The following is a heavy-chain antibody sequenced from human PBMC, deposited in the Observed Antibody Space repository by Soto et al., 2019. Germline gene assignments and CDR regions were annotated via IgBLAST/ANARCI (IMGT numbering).Heavy chain of an antibody. CDR3: ATGELKRGYSYGPRYYYYGMDV. CDR1: GGTFSSYA. J-gene: IGHJ6*02. CDR2: IIPIFGTA. D-gene: IGHD5-18*01. Sequence: QVQLMQSGAEVKKPGSSVKVSCKASGGTFSSYAISWVRQAPGQGLEWMGGIIPIFGTANYAQKFQGRVTITADESTSTAYMELSSLRSEDTAVYYCATGELKRGYSYGPRYYYYGMDVWGQGTTVTVSS. V-gene: IGHV1-69*01.